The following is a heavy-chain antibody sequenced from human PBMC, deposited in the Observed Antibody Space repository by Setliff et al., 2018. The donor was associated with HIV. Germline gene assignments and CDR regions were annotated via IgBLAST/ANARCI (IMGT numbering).Heavy chain of an antibody. CDR1: GFTFSSYP. Sequence: GGSLRLSCAVAGFTFSSYPMTWVRQAPGKGLEWVANINQEGTATFYVDSVQGRFTISRDNAQNSLYLQLNSLRAEDTGVYHCARHPYGVFDYWGQGTLVTVSS. CDR2: INQEGTAT. D-gene: IGHD4-17*01. V-gene: IGHV3-7*01. CDR3: ARHPYGVFDY. J-gene: IGHJ4*02.